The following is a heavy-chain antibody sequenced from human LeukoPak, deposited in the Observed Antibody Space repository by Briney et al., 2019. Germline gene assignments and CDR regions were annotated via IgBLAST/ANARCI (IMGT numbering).Heavy chain of an antibody. CDR3: ARYSGYDEPFEY. J-gene: IGHJ4*02. CDR2: INPNSGGT. CDR1: GYTFTGYY. Sequence: ASVKVSCKSSGYTFTGYYMRWVRQAPGQGLKWMGWINPNSGGTSYAQKFQGRVTMTRDTSVTTAYMELSRLRSDDTAVYYCARYSGYDEPFEYWGQGTLVTVSS. V-gene: IGHV1-2*02. D-gene: IGHD5-12*01.